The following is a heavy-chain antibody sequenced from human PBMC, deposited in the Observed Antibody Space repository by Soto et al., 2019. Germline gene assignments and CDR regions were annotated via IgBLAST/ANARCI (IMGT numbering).Heavy chain of an antibody. CDR3: VRDLIHYSYGLDV. Sequence: PSETLSLTCAVSGYSISSGYYWGWVRQPPGKGLEWIASIYHSGNTGYNPSLKSRVTMSVDTSKNHFSLRLSFVTAADTAVYYCVRDLIHYSYGLDVWGQGTTVTVSS. CDR1: GYSISSGYY. V-gene: IGHV4-38-2*02. J-gene: IGHJ6*02. CDR2: IYHSGNT. D-gene: IGHD3-16*01.